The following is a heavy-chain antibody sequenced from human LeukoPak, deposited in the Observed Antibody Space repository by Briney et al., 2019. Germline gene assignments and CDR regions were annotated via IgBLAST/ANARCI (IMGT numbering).Heavy chain of an antibody. J-gene: IGHJ6*03. CDR1: GGSFSGYY. CDR3: ARERYFYYYGSGSQYYMDV. D-gene: IGHD3-10*01. CDR2: INHSGST. Sequence: PSETLSLTCAVYGGSFSGYYWSWIRQPPEKGLEWIGEINHSGSTNYNPSLKSRVTISVDTSKNQFSLKLSSVTAADTAVYYCARERYFYYYGSGSQYYMDVWGKGTTVTIPS. V-gene: IGHV4-34*01.